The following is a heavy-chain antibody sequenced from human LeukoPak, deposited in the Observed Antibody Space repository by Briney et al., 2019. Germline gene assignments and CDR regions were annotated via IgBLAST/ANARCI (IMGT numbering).Heavy chain of an antibody. Sequence: GGSLRLSCAASGFTFSNYAMNWVRKAPGKGLEWVSSISSSGTRTYYADSVKGRFTISRDNSKNTLYLQMNSLRAEDTAVYYCTKDAERTYDYVWGSYRVDYWGQGTLVTVSS. D-gene: IGHD3-16*02. CDR1: GFTFSNYA. CDR2: ISSSGTRT. CDR3: TKDAERTYDYVWGSYRVDY. J-gene: IGHJ4*02. V-gene: IGHV3-23*01.